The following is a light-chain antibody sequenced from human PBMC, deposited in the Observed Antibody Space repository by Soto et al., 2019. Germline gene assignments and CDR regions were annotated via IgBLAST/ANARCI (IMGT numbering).Light chain of an antibody. Sequence: QTALTQPASVYGSPGQSITISCTGTSSDVGGYKYVSWYQQHPGKAPKLMIYDVSNRPSGVSNRFSGSKSGNTASLTISGLQAEDEADYYCCSYTSSSTLHVFGTGTKV. J-gene: IGLJ1*01. V-gene: IGLV2-14*01. CDR3: CSYTSSSTLHV. CDR1: SSDVGGYKY. CDR2: DVS.